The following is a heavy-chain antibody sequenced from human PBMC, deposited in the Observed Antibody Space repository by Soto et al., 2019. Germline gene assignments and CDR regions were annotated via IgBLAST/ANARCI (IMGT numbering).Heavy chain of an antibody. CDR3: GEGLSGATSHPPGDC. CDR2: ISSDGNNK. D-gene: IGHD1-26*01. Sequence: QAQLVESGGGVVQPGRSLRLSCAASGFTFSNFGMHWVRQAPGKGLEWVAVISSDGNNKYYADSVKGRFTISRDNSKNPLFLQMDRLTAEGTAVYYWGEGLSGATSHPPGDCWGQGTLVTVSS. J-gene: IGHJ4*02. V-gene: IGHV3-30*18. CDR1: GFTFSNFG.